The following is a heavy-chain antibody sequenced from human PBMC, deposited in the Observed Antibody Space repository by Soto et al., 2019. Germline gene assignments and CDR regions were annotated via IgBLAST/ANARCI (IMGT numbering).Heavy chain of an antibody. CDR3: AREGLYYDSSGYYLVVDY. V-gene: IGHV4-4*02. D-gene: IGHD3-22*01. J-gene: IGHJ4*02. CDR2: IYHSGST. Sequence: SETLSLTCAVSGGSIISSNCWIWFRHPAGKVLEWIGEIYHSGSTNYNPSLKSRVTISVDKSKNQFSLKLSSVTAADTAVYYCAREGLYYDSSGYYLVVDYWGQGTLVTVSS. CDR1: GGSIISSNC.